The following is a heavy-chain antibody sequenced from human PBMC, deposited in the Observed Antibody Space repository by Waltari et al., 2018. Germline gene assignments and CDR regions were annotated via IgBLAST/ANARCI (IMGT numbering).Heavy chain of an antibody. D-gene: IGHD3-16*01. CDR3: ARGYYGY. CDR2: INHRGST. V-gene: IGHV4-34*01. CDR1: GGSFSGYY. Sequence: QVQLQQWGAGLLKPSETLSLTCAVYGGSFSGYYWSWIRQPPGKGLEWIGEINHRGSTNYNPSLKSRVTISVDTSKNQFSRKLSSVTAADTAVYYCARGYYGYWGQGTLVTVSS. J-gene: IGHJ4*02.